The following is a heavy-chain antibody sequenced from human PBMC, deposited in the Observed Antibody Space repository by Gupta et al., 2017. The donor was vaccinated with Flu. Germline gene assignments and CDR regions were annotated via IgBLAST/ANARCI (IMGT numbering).Heavy chain of an antibody. CDR3: ARDRGNILTGYSLDY. CDR2: ISAYNGNT. J-gene: IGHJ4*02. V-gene: IGHV1-18*01. D-gene: IGHD3-9*01. CDR1: GYTFTNSG. Sequence: QVQLVQSAAEVKKPGASVKVSCKASGYTFTNSGISWVRQAPGQGLEWMAWISAYNGNTNYAQKLQGRVTMTTDTSTSTAYMELRSLRSDDTAVYYCARDRGNILTGYSLDYWGQGTLVTVSS.